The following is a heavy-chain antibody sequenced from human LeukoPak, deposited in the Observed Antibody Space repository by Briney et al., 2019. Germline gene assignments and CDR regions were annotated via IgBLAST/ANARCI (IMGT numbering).Heavy chain of an antibody. V-gene: IGHV1-2*02. CDR1: GYTFTGYY. Sequence: ASVKVSCKASGYTFTGYYMHWVRQAPGQGLEWMGWINPNSGGTNYAQKLQGRVTMTTDTSTSTAYMELRSLRSDDTAVYYCARDVAVAGWSQHWGQGTLVTVSP. CDR2: INPNSGGT. J-gene: IGHJ1*01. D-gene: IGHD6-19*01. CDR3: ARDVAVAGWSQH.